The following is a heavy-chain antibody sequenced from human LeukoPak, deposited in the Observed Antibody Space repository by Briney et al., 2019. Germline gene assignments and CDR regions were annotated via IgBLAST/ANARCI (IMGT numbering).Heavy chain of an antibody. CDR1: GFTFSGYW. CDR2: IKQDGSDK. V-gene: IGHV3-7*01. CDR3: ARRKFSGSYSSYYYYYYMDV. Sequence: QPGGSLRLSCAASGFTFSGYWMSWVRQAPGKGQEWVANIKQDGSDKYYVYSVKGRFTISRDNAKNSLYLQMNSLRAEDTAVYYCARRKFSGSYSSYYYYYYMDVWGKGTTVTVSS. J-gene: IGHJ6*03. D-gene: IGHD1-26*01.